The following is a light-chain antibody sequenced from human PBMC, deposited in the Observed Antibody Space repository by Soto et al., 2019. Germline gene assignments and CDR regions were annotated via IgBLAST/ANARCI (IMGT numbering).Light chain of an antibody. CDR3: QAWDTGTDV. CDR2: QDR. J-gene: IGLJ1*01. CDR1: KLGDKF. V-gene: IGLV3-1*01. Sequence: SYELTQPPSLSVSPGQTATITCSGEKLGDKFAYWYQQKPGQSPVLVLYQDRKRPSGIPGRFSGSNSGDKATLTITGTQAMDEAVYYCQAWDTGTDVFGSGTKVTVL.